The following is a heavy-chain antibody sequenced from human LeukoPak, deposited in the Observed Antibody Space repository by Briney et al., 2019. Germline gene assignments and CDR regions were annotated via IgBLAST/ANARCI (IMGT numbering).Heavy chain of an antibody. D-gene: IGHD3-22*01. V-gene: IGHV3-48*01. CDR2: ISGSSSTI. CDR3: ARGEYYYDGGY. CDR1: GITFSTST. Sequence: PGGSLRLSCAASGITFSTSTMNWVRQAPGKGLEWVSYISGSSSTIYYADSVKGRFTVSRDNARNSLYLQMNSLRAEETAVYYCARGEYYYDGGYWGQGTLVTVSS. J-gene: IGHJ4*02.